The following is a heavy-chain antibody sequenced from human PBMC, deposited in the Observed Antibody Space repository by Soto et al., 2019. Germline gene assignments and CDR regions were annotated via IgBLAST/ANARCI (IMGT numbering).Heavy chain of an antibody. V-gene: IGHV1-69*06. J-gene: IGHJ4*02. Sequence: QVQLVQSGAEVKKPGSSVKVSCKASGGTFSSYAISWVRQAPGQGLEWMGGIIPIFGTANYAQKFQGRVTMTAEKSTSTAYRELSRLRSEDTVVYYCARERSSVWYQYSYFDYWGQGTLVTVSS. D-gene: IGHD6-19*01. CDR2: IIPIFGTA. CDR3: ARERSSVWYQYSYFDY. CDR1: GGTFSSYA.